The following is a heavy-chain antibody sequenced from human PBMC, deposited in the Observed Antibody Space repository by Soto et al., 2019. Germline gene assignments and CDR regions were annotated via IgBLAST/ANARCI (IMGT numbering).Heavy chain of an antibody. Sequence: PGESLKISCKGSGYSFTIYWIGWVRQMPGKGLEWMGIIYPGDSDTRYSPSFQGQVTISADKSISTAYLQWSSLKASDTAMYYCARQGRGDAPHYGMDVWGQGTTVTVSS. J-gene: IGHJ6*02. D-gene: IGHD3-10*01. CDR1: GYSFTIYW. CDR2: IYPGDSDT. V-gene: IGHV5-51*01. CDR3: ARQGRGDAPHYGMDV.